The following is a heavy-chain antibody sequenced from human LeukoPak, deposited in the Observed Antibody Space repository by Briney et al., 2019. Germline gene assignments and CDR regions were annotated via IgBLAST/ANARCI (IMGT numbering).Heavy chain of an antibody. CDR3: ARGSGVSYFDF. Sequence: AGGSLRLSCAASGFTFSSYAMSWIRQAPRKGLEWVSAISDSGDTTYYADSVRGRFTISRDNSKNTLYLQVDSLRAEDTAVYYCARGSGVSYFDFWGQGALVTVSS. V-gene: IGHV3-23*01. D-gene: IGHD2-8*01. CDR2: ISDSGDTT. J-gene: IGHJ4*02. CDR1: GFTFSSYA.